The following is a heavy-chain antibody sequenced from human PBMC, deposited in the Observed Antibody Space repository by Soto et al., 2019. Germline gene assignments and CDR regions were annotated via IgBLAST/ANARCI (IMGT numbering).Heavy chain of an antibody. CDR1: GGSIYTGGFY. CDR3: ATSLVTSRARVDY. V-gene: IGHV4-31*03. J-gene: IGHJ4*02. Sequence: SETLSLTCTVSGGSIYTGGFYWSWIRQLPGKGLEWLGYIYYTGSTQYTPSLKSRLSISTDTSDNQFSLRLNSVTAADTAVYYCATSLVTSRARVDYWGPGTPVTVSS. CDR2: IYYTGST. D-gene: IGHD1-26*01.